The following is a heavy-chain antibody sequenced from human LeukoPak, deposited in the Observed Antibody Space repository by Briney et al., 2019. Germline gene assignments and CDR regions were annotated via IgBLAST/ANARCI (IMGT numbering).Heavy chain of an antibody. CDR3: ASITMVRGVTQGNYYYYGMDV. Sequence: SETLSLTCAVYGGSFSGYYWSWIRQPPGKGLEWIGEINHSGSTNYNPSLKSRVTISVDTSKNQFSLKLSSVTAADTAVYYCASITMVRGVTQGNYYYYGMDVWGQGTMVTVSS. CDR2: INHSGST. CDR1: GGSFSGYY. J-gene: IGHJ6*02. V-gene: IGHV4-34*01. D-gene: IGHD3-10*01.